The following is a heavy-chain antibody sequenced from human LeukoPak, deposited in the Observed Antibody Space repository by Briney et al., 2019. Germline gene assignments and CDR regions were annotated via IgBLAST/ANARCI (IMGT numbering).Heavy chain of an antibody. Sequence: GGSLRLSCAASGFTFSSYEMNWVRQAPGKGLEWVSYISSSGSTIYYADSVKGRFTISRDNAKNSLYLQMNSLRAEDTAAYYCARLQWFGGYYFDYWGQGTLVTVSS. CDR1: GFTFSSYE. J-gene: IGHJ4*02. CDR3: ARLQWFGGYYFDY. CDR2: ISSSGSTI. D-gene: IGHD3-10*01. V-gene: IGHV3-48*03.